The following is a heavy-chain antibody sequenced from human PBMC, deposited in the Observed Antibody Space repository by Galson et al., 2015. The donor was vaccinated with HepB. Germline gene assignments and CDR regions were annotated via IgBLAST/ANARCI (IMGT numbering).Heavy chain of an antibody. V-gene: IGHV3-30*04. Sequence: SLRLSCAASGFTFSSYAMHWVRQAPGKGLEWVALISYDGSNINYADSVKGRFTISRDNPKNTLYLQTNSLRAEDTAVYYCARVGSSWYYFDYWGQGTLVTVSS. CDR1: GFTFSSYA. D-gene: IGHD6-13*01. CDR2: ISYDGSNI. CDR3: ARVGSSWYYFDY. J-gene: IGHJ4*02.